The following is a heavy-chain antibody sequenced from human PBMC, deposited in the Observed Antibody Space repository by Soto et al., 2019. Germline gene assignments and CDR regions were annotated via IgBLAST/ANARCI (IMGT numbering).Heavy chain of an antibody. CDR3: ARPVTSPDHLDI. CDR1: GYTFTNYG. D-gene: IGHD4-4*01. J-gene: IGHJ3*02. V-gene: IGHV1-18*01. CDR2: ISAQNGNR. Sequence: QLQLVQSGAEVKKPGASVKVSCKTSGYTFTNYGVSWVRQAPGQGLEWMGWISAQNGNRDYAQKFQGRVTMTTDTSTSTAYMELGKLRSDDAAVYYCARPVTSPDHLDIWGQGTMVTVSS.